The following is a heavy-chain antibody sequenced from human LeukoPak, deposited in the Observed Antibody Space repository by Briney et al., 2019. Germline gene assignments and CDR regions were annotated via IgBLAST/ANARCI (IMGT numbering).Heavy chain of an antibody. V-gene: IGHV3-30*04. J-gene: IGHJ6*03. CDR2: ISYDGSNK. D-gene: IGHD2/OR15-2a*01. CDR3: ARDPANDYFYYYYMDV. CDR1: GFTFSTHA. Sequence: GGSLRLSCAASGFTFSTHALHWVRQAPGKGLEWVALISYDGSNKYYEDSVKSRFTISRDNSNNTLYLQMNSLRAEDTAVYYCARDPANDYFYYYYMDVWGKGTTVTVSS.